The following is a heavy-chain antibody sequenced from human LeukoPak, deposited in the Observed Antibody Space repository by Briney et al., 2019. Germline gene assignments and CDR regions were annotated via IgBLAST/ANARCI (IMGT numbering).Heavy chain of an antibody. V-gene: IGHV3-33*08. Sequence: GSLRLSCAASGFTFNNYALTWVRQAPGKGLEWVAVIWYDGSNKYYADSVKGRFTISRDNSKNTLYLQMNSLRAEDTAVYYCARGGAVRAFDIWGQGTMVTVSS. D-gene: IGHD3-10*01. CDR3: ARGGAVRAFDI. J-gene: IGHJ3*02. CDR2: IWYDGSNK. CDR1: GFTFNNYA.